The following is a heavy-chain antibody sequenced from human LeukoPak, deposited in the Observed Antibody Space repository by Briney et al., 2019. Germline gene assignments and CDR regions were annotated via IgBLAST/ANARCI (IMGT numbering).Heavy chain of an antibody. CDR3: ASGRQLGY. J-gene: IGHJ4*02. Sequence: GGSLRLSCAASGFTFSNYWMSWVRQASGKGLEWVANIKEDGSEKYYVDSVKGRFTISRDNAKNPLYLQLNSLRAEDTAIYYCASGRQLGYWGQGTLVTVSS. CDR2: IKEDGSEK. CDR1: GFTFSNYW. V-gene: IGHV3-7*01. D-gene: IGHD6-6*01.